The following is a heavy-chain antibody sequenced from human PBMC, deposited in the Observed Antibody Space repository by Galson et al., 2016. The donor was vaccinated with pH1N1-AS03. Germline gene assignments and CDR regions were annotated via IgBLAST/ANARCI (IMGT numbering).Heavy chain of an antibody. Sequence: SLRLSCAASGFTFSSYGLHWIRQAPGEGLEWVTFIRYDGSDTYYVDSVRGRFTISRDNSKNTLYVQMNSLRAEDTAVYYCAKLRGQLSYNWYFDLWGRGTLVTVSS. D-gene: IGHD6-13*01. V-gene: IGHV3-30*02. CDR2: IRYDGSDT. CDR3: AKLRGQLSYNWYFDL. J-gene: IGHJ2*01. CDR1: GFTFSSYG.